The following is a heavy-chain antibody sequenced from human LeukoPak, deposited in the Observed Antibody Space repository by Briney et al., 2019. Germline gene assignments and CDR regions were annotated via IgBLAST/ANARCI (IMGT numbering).Heavy chain of an antibody. V-gene: IGHV4-39*01. CDR2: IYYGGST. Sequence: PSETLSLTCTVSGGSISSSSYYWGWIRQPPGKGLEWIGSIYYGGSTYYNPSLKSRVTMSVDTSKNQFSLKLNSVTAADTAVYYCASSSTFYSFDYWGQGTLVTV. CDR3: ASSSTFYSFDY. CDR1: GGSISSSSYY. J-gene: IGHJ4*02. D-gene: IGHD2-2*01.